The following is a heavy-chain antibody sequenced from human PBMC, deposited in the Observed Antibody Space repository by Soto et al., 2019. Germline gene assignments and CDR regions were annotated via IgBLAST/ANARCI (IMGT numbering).Heavy chain of an antibody. J-gene: IGHJ6*02. D-gene: IGHD3-9*01. CDR2: INHSGST. CDR3: TGLRCFDRPSRHSYYYYGMDV. V-gene: IGHV4-34*01. CDR1: GRSFSGYY. Sequence: SETLSLTCAVYGRSFSGYYWSWIRQPPGKGLEWFGEINHSGSTNYNPSLKSRVTISVDTSKNQFSLKLSSVTAADTAVYYCTGLRCFDRPSRHSYYYYGMDVWGQGTTVTVSS.